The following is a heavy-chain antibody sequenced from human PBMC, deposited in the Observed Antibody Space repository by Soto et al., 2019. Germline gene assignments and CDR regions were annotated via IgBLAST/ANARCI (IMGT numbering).Heavy chain of an antibody. J-gene: IGHJ4*02. CDR2: LSYGKGYI. Sequence: GGSLRLSCAASGFSFSTYVMHWVRQAPGKGLEWVALLSYGKGYIYYADSVKGRFTISRDNSKNTLDLQMNNLRGEDTAVYYCARELSAFDYWGQGTPVTVSS. CDR1: GFSFSTYV. D-gene: IGHD3-10*01. V-gene: IGHV3-30-3*01. CDR3: ARELSAFDY.